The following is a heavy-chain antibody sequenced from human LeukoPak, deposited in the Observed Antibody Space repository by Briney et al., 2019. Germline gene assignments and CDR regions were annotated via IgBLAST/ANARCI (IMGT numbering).Heavy chain of an antibody. V-gene: IGHV4-59*01. Sequence: SETLSLTCTVSGGSISSDYWSWIRQPPGKGLEWIGYIYYGGSTNYNLSLKSRVTISEDTSKNQFSLKLSSVTAADTAVYYCARGRYESSWSRFDYWGQGTLVTVSS. CDR3: ARGRYESSWSRFDY. J-gene: IGHJ4*02. CDR1: GGSISSDY. CDR2: IYYGGST. D-gene: IGHD6-13*01.